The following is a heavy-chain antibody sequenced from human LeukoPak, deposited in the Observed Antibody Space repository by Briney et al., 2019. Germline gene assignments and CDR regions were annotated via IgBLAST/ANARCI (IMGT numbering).Heavy chain of an antibody. CDR1: GYTLTELS. CDR2: FDPEDGET. CDR3: AALLEVGATTVSLDY. J-gene: IGHJ4*02. V-gene: IGHV1-24*01. Sequence: ASVKVSCKVSGYTLTELSMHWVRQAPGKGLEWIGGFDPEDGETIYAQKFQGRVTMTEDTSTGTAYMELSSLRSEDTAVYYCAALLEVGATTVSLDYWGQGTLVTVSS. D-gene: IGHD1-26*01.